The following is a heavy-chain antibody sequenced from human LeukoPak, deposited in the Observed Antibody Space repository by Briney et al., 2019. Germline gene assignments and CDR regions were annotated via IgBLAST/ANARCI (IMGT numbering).Heavy chain of an antibody. CDR3: AKSTIPIAAAGTDAFDI. J-gene: IGHJ3*02. Sequence: GGSLRLSCAASGFTLSDYYMSWIRQAPGKGLEWVSYITSSGSTIYYADSVKGRFTISRDNSKNTLYLQMNSLRAEDTAVYYCAKSTIPIAAAGTDAFDIWGQGTMVTVSS. CDR2: ITSSGSTI. D-gene: IGHD6-13*01. V-gene: IGHV3-11*04. CDR1: GFTLSDYY.